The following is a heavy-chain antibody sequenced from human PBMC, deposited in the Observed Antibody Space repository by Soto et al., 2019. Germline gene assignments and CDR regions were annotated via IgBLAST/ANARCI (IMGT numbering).Heavy chain of an antibody. CDR1: GYSFANYW. D-gene: IGHD6-13*01. Sequence: GESLKISCQGSGYSFANYWIGWVRQLPGKGLEWMGIIYPGDHETRYSPSFHGKVTISADRSINTAYLQWNSLEASDTAFYFCARSPRSSPYFDYWGQGALVTVSS. V-gene: IGHV5-51*01. CDR3: ARSPRSSPYFDY. CDR2: IYPGDHET. J-gene: IGHJ4*02.